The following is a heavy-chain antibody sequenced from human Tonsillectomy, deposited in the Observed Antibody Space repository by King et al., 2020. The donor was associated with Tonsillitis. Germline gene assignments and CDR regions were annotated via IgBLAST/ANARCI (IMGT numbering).Heavy chain of an antibody. CDR1: GFTFDHYT. V-gene: IGHV3-43*01. Sequence: VQLVESGGVVVQPGGSLRLSCAASGFTFDHYTMHWVRQAPGKGLEWVSLITSDGYRTYYADSVQGRFTLSRDNSKNSLHLQMNSMRTEDTALYYCATERMKFFDYWGQGTLVTVSS. CDR2: ITSDGYRT. J-gene: IGHJ4*02. CDR3: ATERMKFFDY. D-gene: IGHD2-15*01.